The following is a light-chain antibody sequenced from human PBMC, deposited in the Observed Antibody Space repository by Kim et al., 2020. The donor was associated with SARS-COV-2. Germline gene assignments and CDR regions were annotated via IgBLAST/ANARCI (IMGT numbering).Light chain of an antibody. CDR1: QSLLHTSGRTY. Sequence: DIVITQSPLSLPVTPGEPASISCRSSQSLLHTSGRTYLDWYLQKPGQSPQLLIYLGSNRASGVPDRFSGSGSGTDFTLKISRVEAEDVGVYYCMQALQTPYTFGQGTKLEIK. J-gene: IGKJ2*01. CDR3: MQALQTPYT. CDR2: LGS. V-gene: IGKV2-28*01.